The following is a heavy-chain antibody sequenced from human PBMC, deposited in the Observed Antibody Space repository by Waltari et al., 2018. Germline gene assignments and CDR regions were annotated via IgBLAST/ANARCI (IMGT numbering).Heavy chain of an antibody. J-gene: IGHJ4*02. V-gene: IGHV4-34*02. Sequence: QVHLQQWGAGLLKPSETLSLTCAVSGGSFSGCFWSWFRQPPGKGLEWLGEINHSGYTNHKPSLKSRVTISVDTSKNQFSLKLSSVTAADTAVYYCAREGRAAAGTDYWSQGTLVTVSS. CDR2: INHSGYT. CDR3: AREGRAAAGTDY. CDR1: GGSFSGCF. D-gene: IGHD6-13*01.